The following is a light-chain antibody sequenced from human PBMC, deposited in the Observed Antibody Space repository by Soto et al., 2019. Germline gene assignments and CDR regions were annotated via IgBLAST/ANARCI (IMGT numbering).Light chain of an antibody. V-gene: IGKV1-5*03. CDR3: QQYNSYSWT. Sequence: DIQMTQSPSTLSASVGDRVTITCRASQSISSWLAWYQQKPGKAPNLLIYKASSLQSGVPSRFSGSGSGTEFTLTISSLQPDDFATYYCQQYNSYSWTFGRGTKVE. CDR2: KAS. CDR1: QSISSW. J-gene: IGKJ1*01.